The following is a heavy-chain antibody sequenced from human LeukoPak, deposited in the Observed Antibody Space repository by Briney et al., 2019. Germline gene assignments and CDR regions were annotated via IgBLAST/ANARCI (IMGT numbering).Heavy chain of an antibody. J-gene: IGHJ5*02. D-gene: IGHD3-22*01. V-gene: IGHV4-4*07. CDR1: GGSISSCY. Sequence: SETLSLTCTVSGGSISSCYWSWIRQPAGKGLEWIGRIYTSGSTNYNPSLKSRVTMSVDTSKNQFSLKLSSVTAADTAVYYCARGAYYYDSSGPGGWFDPWGQGTLVTVSS. CDR3: ARGAYYYDSSGPGGWFDP. CDR2: IYTSGST.